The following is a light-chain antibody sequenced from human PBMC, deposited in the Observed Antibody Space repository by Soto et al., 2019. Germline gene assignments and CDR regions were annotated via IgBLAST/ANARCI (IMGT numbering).Light chain of an antibody. CDR1: QSVSSSY. J-gene: IGKJ1*01. Sequence: EIVLTQSPGTLSLSPGERATLSCRASQSVSSSYLAWYQQKPGRAPRLLIYGTSSRATGIPDRFSGSGSVTDFTLTISRLEPEEFAVYYCHQYVSSPWTFGQGTKVESK. CDR3: HQYVSSPWT. V-gene: IGKV3-20*01. CDR2: GTS.